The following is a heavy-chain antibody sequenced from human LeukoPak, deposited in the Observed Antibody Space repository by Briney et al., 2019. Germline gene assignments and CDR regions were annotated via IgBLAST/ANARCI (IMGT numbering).Heavy chain of an antibody. Sequence: AGTLRLTCAVSGGTFSSYSMNWVRQPPGKGLEWVSSINSSSSYIYYADSVKRRFTISRDNAKNSLYLQMNSLRAEDTAVYYCARDSVTTSDYWGQGTLVTGSS. J-gene: IGHJ4*02. CDR1: GGTFSSYS. CDR3: ARDSVTTSDY. V-gene: IGHV3-21*01. CDR2: INSSSSYI. D-gene: IGHD4-17*01.